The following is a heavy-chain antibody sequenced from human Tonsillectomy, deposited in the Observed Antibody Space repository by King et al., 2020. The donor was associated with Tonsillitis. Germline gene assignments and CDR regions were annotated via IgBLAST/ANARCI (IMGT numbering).Heavy chain of an antibody. CDR3: ARDGRIAAFDY. CDR1: GFTFSSYG. D-gene: IGHD6-13*01. J-gene: IGHJ4*02. CDR2: IWYDGSNK. Sequence: VQLVQSGGGVVQSGRSLRLSCAASGFTFSSYGLHWVRQAPGKGLELVAVIWYDGSNKYYEDYVKGRFTISRDNSKNTLYLQMNSLRAEDTAVYYCARDGRIAAFDYWGQGTLVTVSS. V-gene: IGHV3-33*01.